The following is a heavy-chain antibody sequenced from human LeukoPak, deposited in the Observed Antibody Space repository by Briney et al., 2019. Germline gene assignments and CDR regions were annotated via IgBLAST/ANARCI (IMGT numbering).Heavy chain of an antibody. CDR2: LNPNTGHA. V-gene: IGHV1-2*06. Sequence: ASVKVSCKVVAYDFTGYHIHWVRLAPGQGPEWMGRLNPNTGHAVYAFKFQGRVTITRDTSSSTAYMEVTRLTSDDTALYYCAKDRDGADRIILWGQGTLVTVST. J-gene: IGHJ4*02. CDR1: AYDFTGYH. CDR3: AKDRDGADRIIL. D-gene: IGHD5-24*01.